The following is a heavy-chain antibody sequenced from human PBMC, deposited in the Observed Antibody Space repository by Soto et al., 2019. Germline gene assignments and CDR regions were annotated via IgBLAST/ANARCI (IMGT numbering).Heavy chain of an antibody. V-gene: IGHV3-74*01. Sequence: GGSLRLSCAASGFTFSSYWMHVVRQAPGECLVWVSRSNSDGSSTSYADAGKGRVTISRDNAKNTLYLQMNSLRAEDTAVYYCARERARGYSYGYRVNYYGMDVWGQATTVTVSS. CDR1: GFTFSSYW. J-gene: IGHJ6*02. CDR3: ARERARGYSYGYRVNYYGMDV. CDR2: SNSDGSST. D-gene: IGHD5-18*01.